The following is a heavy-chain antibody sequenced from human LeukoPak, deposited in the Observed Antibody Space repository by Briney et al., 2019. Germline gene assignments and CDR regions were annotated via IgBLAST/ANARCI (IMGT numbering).Heavy chain of an antibody. J-gene: IGHJ4*02. V-gene: IGHV3-66*01. CDR2: IYSGGST. Sequence: GGSLRLSCAASGFTVSSNYMSWVRQAPGKGLEWVSVIYSGGSTYYADSVKGRFTISRDNSENTLYLQMNSLRAEDTAVYYCARGVGYDFWSGYYTGNYFDYWGQGTLVTVSS. D-gene: IGHD3-3*01. CDR3: ARGVGYDFWSGYYTGNYFDY. CDR1: GFTVSSNY.